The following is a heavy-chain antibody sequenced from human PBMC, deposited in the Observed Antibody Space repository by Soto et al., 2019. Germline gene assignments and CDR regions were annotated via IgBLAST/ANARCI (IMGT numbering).Heavy chain of an antibody. CDR2: ISSTTNYI. J-gene: IGHJ4*02. V-gene: IGHV3-21*01. CDR3: ARESEDLTSNFDY. Sequence: VGSRRLSCAASGFTFTRYSVNWVRQAPGKGLEWVSSISSTTNYIYYADSMKGRFTVSRDNAKNSVYLEMNSLSAEDTAVYYCARESEDLTSNFDYWGQGTLVTVSS. CDR1: GFTFTRYS.